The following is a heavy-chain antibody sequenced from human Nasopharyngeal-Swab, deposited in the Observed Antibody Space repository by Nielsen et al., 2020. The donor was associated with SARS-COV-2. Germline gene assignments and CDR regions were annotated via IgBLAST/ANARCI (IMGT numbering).Heavy chain of an antibody. Sequence: GESLKISCAASGFTFSSYGMHWVRQAPGKGLEWVAVISYDGSNKYYADSVKGRFTISRDSSKNTLYLQMNSLRAEDTAVYYCAKAKMEYYDFWSGYYTNWYFDLWGRGTLVTVSS. CDR1: GFTFSSYG. J-gene: IGHJ2*01. V-gene: IGHV3-30*18. D-gene: IGHD3-3*01. CDR2: ISYDGSNK. CDR3: AKAKMEYYDFWSGYYTNWYFDL.